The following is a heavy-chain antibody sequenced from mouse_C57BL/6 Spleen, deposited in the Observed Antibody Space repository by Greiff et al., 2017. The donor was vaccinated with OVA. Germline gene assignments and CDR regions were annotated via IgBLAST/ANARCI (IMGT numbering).Heavy chain of an antibody. Sequence: VQLKQSGPGLVKPGASVKISCKASGYSFTDYNMNWVKQSNGKSLEWIGVINPNYGTTSYNQKFKGKATLTVDQSSSTAYMQLNSLTSEDSAVYYCARYDYGSSLWYFDVWGTGTTVTVSS. CDR2: INPNYGTT. CDR1: GYSFTDYN. D-gene: IGHD1-1*01. V-gene: IGHV1-39*01. J-gene: IGHJ1*03. CDR3: ARYDYGSSLWYFDV.